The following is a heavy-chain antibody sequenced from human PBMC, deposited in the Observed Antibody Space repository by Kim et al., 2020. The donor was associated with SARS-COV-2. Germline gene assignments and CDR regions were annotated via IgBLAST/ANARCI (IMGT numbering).Heavy chain of an antibody. CDR3: ARVAVVAVAGRLGIYYYGMDV. V-gene: IGHV4-34*01. CDR2: INHSGST. J-gene: IGHJ6*02. CDR1: GGSFSGYY. D-gene: IGHD6-19*01. Sequence: SETLSLTCAVYGGSFSGYYWSWIRQPPGKGLEWIGEINHSGSTNYNPSLKSRVTISVNTSKNQFSLKLSSVTAADTAVYYCARVAVVAVAGRLGIYYYGMDVWGQGTTVTVSS.